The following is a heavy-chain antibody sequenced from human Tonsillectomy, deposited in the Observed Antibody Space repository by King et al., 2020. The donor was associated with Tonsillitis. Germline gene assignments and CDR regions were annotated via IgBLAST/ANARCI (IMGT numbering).Heavy chain of an antibody. CDR1: GYSISSGFY. J-gene: IGHJ5*02. Sequence: QLQESGPGLVKPSETLSLTCTVSGYSISSGFYWGWIRQPPGKGLEWIGSVYHSGTTYYNPSHESRVSISVDTSKNQFSLKLNSVTAADTAVYYCARDVFDGSSSYSWFDPWGQGTLVTVSS. V-gene: IGHV4-38-2*02. CDR3: ARDVFDGSSSYSWFDP. CDR2: VYHSGTT. D-gene: IGHD3-9*01.